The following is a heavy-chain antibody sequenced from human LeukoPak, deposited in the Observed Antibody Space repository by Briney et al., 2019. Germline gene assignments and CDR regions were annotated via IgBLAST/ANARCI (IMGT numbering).Heavy chain of an antibody. CDR2: INQDGSET. D-gene: IGHD5/OR15-5a*01. V-gene: IGHV3-7*01. Sequence: PGGSLRLSCAASGFTYSSYLMSWGRQAPGKGLEWVANINQDGSETYYVDSVRGRFTISRDNAKNSLYLQMNSLRAEDTAVYYCARVRVSEDGFEYWGQGTLVTVSS. CDR1: GFTYSSYL. CDR3: ARVRVSEDGFEY. J-gene: IGHJ4*02.